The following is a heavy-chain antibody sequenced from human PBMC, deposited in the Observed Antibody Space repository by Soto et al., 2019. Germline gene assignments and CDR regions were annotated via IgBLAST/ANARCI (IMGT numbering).Heavy chain of an antibody. CDR1: GGSIISGGYS. D-gene: IGHD4-17*01. CDR3: ARGKGDYGDYGDAFDI. Sequence: TLSLTCAVSGGSIISGGYSWSWIRQPPGKGLEWIGYIYHSGSTYYNPSLKSRVTISVDRSKNQFSLKLSSVTAADTAVYYCARGKGDYGDYGDAFDIWGQGTMVTVSS. J-gene: IGHJ3*02. V-gene: IGHV4-30-2*01. CDR2: IYHSGST.